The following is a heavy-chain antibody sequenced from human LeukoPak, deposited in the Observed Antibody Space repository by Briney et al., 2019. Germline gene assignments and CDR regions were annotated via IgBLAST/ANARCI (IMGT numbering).Heavy chain of an antibody. J-gene: IGHJ6*03. D-gene: IGHD3-3*01. Sequence: SETLSLTCTVSGGSISSYYYSWIRQPPGQGLELIGYIYYSGSTNYNPSLKSRVTISVDTSKNQFSLKLSSVADADTAVYYCARGWSGSYYYYYMDVWGKGTTVTVSS. V-gene: IGHV4-59*01. CDR1: GGSISSYY. CDR3: ARGWSGSYYYYYMDV. CDR2: IYYSGST.